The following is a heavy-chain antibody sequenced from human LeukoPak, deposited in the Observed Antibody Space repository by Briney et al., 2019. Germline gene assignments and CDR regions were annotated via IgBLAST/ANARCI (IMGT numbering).Heavy chain of an antibody. Sequence: GGSLRLSCATSGFTFSGSAIHWVRQASGKGLEWVGRIKREADSYATAYAASVKGRFTISRDDSKNTAYLQMTSLRIDDTAVYYCTRLDGGNFKFDYWGQGTLVTVSS. CDR2: IKREADSYAT. CDR1: GFTFSGSA. V-gene: IGHV3-73*01. CDR3: TRLDGGNFKFDY. J-gene: IGHJ4*02. D-gene: IGHD4-23*01.